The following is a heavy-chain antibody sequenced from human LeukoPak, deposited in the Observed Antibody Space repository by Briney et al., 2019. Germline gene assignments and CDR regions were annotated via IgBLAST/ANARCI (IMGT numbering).Heavy chain of an antibody. J-gene: IGHJ6*03. CDR2: ISSSSTI. Sequence: GGSLRLSCAASGFTFNSYSMNWVRQAPGKGLEWVSYISSSSTIYYADSVKGRFTISRDNAKNSLYLQMNSLRAEDTAVYCCARVSYYYYMDVWGKGTTVTVSS. CDR1: GFTFNSYS. CDR3: ARVSYYYYMDV. V-gene: IGHV3-48*01.